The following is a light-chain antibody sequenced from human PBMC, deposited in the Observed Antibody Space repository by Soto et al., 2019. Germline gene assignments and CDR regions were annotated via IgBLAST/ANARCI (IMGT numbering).Light chain of an antibody. V-gene: IGLV1-51*01. CDR3: GAWDSSLSAGM. CDR2: EDN. Sequence: QSVLTQPPSVSAAPGQKVTISCSGSSPNIGMNYVSWYQHLPGTAPKLLIYEDNKRPSGIPDRFSASKSGTSATLAITGLQTGDEADYFCGAWDSSLSAGMFGGGTKLTVL. J-gene: IGLJ3*02. CDR1: SPNIGMNY.